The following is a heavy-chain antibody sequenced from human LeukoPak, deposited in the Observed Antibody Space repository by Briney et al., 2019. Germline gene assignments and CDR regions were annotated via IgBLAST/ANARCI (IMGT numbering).Heavy chain of an antibody. D-gene: IGHD3-16*02. V-gene: IGHV3-30*04. CDR1: GFTFSSYA. CDR2: ISYDGSNK. Sequence: GGSLRLSCAASGFTFSSYAMHWVRQAPGKGLEWVAVISYDGSNKYYADSVKGRFTISRDNSKNTLYLQMNSLRAEDTAVYYCARDRVWGSYPAFDYWGQGPLVTVSS. CDR3: ARDRVWGSYPAFDY. J-gene: IGHJ4*02.